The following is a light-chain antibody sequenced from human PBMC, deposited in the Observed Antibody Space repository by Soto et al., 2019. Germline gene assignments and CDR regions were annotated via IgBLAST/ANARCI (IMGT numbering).Light chain of an antibody. CDR2: GAS. CDR1: QSVSNNY. V-gene: IGKV3-20*01. CDR3: QQSGSSPLT. Sequence: EILLTQSPGTLSLSPGERATLSCRASQSVSNNYLAWYQQKPGQAPRLLIYGASNRATGIPDRFSGSGSATDFTLTISRLEPEDFAVYFCQQSGSSPLTFGGGTKVEI. J-gene: IGKJ4*02.